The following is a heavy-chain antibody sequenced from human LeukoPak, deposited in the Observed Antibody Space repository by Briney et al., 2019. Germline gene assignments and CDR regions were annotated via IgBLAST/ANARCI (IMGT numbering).Heavy chain of an antibody. CDR1: GFTFDDYA. CDR3: AKVSSRGYCSSTSCFPFDY. V-gene: IGHV3-9*01. J-gene: IGHJ4*02. CDR2: ISWNSGSI. Sequence: GGSLRLSCAASGFTFDDYAMHWVRQAPGKGLEWVSGISWNSGSIGYADSVKGRFTISRDNAKNSLYLQMNSLRAEDTALYYCAKVSSRGYCSSTSCFPFDYWGQGTLVTVSS. D-gene: IGHD2-2*01.